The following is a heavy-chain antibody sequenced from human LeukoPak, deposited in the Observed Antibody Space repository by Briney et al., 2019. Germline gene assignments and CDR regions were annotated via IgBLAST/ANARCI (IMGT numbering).Heavy chain of an antibody. CDR2: ISSSGSAT. CDR1: GFTFSSYA. D-gene: IGHD4-17*01. Sequence: GGSLRLSCAASGFTFSSYAMSWVRQAPGKGLEWVSAISSSGSATYYADSVKGRFTISRDNSKNTLYLQMNNLRAEDTAVYYCAKKSYGDYYYYMDVWGKGTTVTVSS. V-gene: IGHV3-23*01. J-gene: IGHJ6*03. CDR3: AKKSYGDYYYYMDV.